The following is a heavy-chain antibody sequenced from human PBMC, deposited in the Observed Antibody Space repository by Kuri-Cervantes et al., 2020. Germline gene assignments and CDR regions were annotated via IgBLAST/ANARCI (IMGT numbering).Heavy chain of an antibody. V-gene: IGHV3-7*01. CDR3: ARDLPSSSLSAFDI. CDR1: GFTFNNFW. J-gene: IGHJ3*02. Sequence: GESLKISCAASGFTFNNFWMAWVRQTPEKGLEWVAHVNKDGSTTGYVDSLKGRFTISRDNSKNTLYLQMNSLRAEDTAVYYCARDLPSSSLSAFDIWGQGTMVTVSS. D-gene: IGHD6-6*01. CDR2: VNKDGSTT.